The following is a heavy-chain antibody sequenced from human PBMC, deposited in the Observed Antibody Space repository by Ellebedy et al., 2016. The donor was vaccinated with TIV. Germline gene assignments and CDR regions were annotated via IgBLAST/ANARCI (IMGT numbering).Heavy chain of an antibody. CDR2: IYYTGNT. J-gene: IGHJ5*02. Sequence: MPGGSLRLSCTVSGGSISSSTYYWGWTRQPPGKGLEWIGSIYYTGNTYYNPSLKSRVTISVDTAKNQFSLKLTSVTAADTAVYYCARDGSSGWYLNWFDPWGQGTLVTVSS. D-gene: IGHD6-19*01. CDR3: ARDGSSGWYLNWFDP. V-gene: IGHV4-39*07. CDR1: GGSISSSTYY.